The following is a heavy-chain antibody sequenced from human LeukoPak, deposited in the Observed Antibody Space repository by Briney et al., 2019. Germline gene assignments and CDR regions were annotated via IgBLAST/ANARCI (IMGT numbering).Heavy chain of an antibody. J-gene: IGHJ5*02. CDR1: GGSISSGSYY. V-gene: IGHV4-39*07. CDR2: INHSGST. CDR3: ARVAITMVRGGWFDP. Sequence: SQTLSLTCTVSGGSISSGSYYWSWIRQPPGKGLEWIGEINHSGSTNYNPSLKSRVTISVDTSKNQFSLKLSSVTAADTAVYYCARVAITMVRGGWFDPWGQGTLVTVSS. D-gene: IGHD3-10*01.